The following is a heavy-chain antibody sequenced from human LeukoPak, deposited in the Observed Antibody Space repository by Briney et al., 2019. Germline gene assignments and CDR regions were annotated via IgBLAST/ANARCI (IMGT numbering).Heavy chain of an antibody. J-gene: IGHJ4*02. CDR3: AREKYDSSGYYSLCFDY. V-gene: IGHV1-69*05. Sequence: SVKVSCKASGGTFSSYAIRWVRQAPGQGLEWMGGIIPIFGTANYAQKFQGRVTITTDESTSTAYLELSSLRSEDTAVYYCAREKYDSSGYYSLCFDYWGRGTLVTVSS. CDR1: GGTFSSYA. CDR2: IIPIFGTA. D-gene: IGHD3-22*01.